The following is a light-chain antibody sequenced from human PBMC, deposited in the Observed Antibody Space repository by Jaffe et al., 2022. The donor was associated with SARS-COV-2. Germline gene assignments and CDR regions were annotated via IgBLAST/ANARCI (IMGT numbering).Light chain of an antibody. CDR3: QQHDAYSRT. CDR2: KAS. V-gene: IGKV1-5*03. Sequence: DIQMTQSPSTLSASVGDRVTITCRASQTISGELAWYQQKPGKAPKLLIYKASSLESGVPSRFSGSGSGTEFTLTISSLQPDDFATYYCQQHDAYSRTFGQGTKLEIK. J-gene: IGKJ2*01. CDR1: QTISGE.